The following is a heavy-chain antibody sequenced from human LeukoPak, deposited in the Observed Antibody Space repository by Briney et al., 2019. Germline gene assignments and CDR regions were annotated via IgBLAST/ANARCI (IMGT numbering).Heavy chain of an antibody. Sequence: GGSLRLSCAASGFTFSNYDMSWVRQAPGKGLEWVSCISSGADSTYYADSVKGRFTISRDNSKNTLYLQMNSLRAEDTAVYYCAKDQYAWGFFYFDFWRQRTLVTVSS. D-gene: IGHD1-26*01. J-gene: IGHJ4*02. V-gene: IGHV3-23*01. CDR2: ISSGADST. CDR1: GFTFSNYD. CDR3: AKDQYAWGFFYFDF.